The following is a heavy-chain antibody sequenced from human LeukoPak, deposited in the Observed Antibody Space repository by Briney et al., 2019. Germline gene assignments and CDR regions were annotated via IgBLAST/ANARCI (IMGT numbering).Heavy chain of an antibody. CDR2: IRYDGSNK. V-gene: IGHV3-30*02. CDR3: AKVTKIGFGELPHYYYYYMDV. J-gene: IGHJ6*03. Sequence: GGSLRLSCAASGFTFSSYGMHWVRQAPGKGLEWVALIRYDGSNKYYADSVKGRFTISRDNSKNTLYLQMNSLRAEDTAVYYCAKVTKIGFGELPHYYYYYMDVWGKGTTVTISS. CDR1: GFTFSSYG. D-gene: IGHD3-10*01.